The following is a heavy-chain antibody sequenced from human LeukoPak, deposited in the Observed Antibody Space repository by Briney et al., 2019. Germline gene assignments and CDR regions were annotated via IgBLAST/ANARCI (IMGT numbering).Heavy chain of an antibody. V-gene: IGHV4-61*02. D-gene: IGHD6-13*01. Sequence: SETLSLTCTVSGVSISSGSYYWIWIRQPAGKGLEWIVRIYTSGSTNYNPSLKSRVTISVDTSKNQFSLKLSSVTAADTAVYYCAREGGSSWYGDAFDIWGQGTMVTVSS. CDR2: IYTSGST. CDR3: AREGGSSWYGDAFDI. J-gene: IGHJ3*02. CDR1: GVSISSGSYY.